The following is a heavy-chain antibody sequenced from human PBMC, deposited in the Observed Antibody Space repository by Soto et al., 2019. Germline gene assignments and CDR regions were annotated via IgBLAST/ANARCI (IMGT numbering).Heavy chain of an antibody. CDR2: ISANHGKT. CDR3: ARDRFYYYDSSGYWVL. Sequence: ASVKVSCKASGGTFSSYTISWVRQAPGQGLEWMGRISANHGKTNYAQKLQGRVTITTDTSTSTAYMELRSLRSDDTAVYYCARDRFYYYDSSGYWVLWGQGTQVTVSS. V-gene: IGHV1-18*01. CDR1: GGTFSSYT. J-gene: IGHJ4*02. D-gene: IGHD3-22*01.